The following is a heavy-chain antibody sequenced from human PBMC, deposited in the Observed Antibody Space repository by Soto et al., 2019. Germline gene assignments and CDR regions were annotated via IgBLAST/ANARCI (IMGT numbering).Heavy chain of an antibody. D-gene: IGHD5-12*01. J-gene: IGHJ4*02. Sequence: QVLLKESGPGLVRPTETLSLTCTVSGASIDTITYYWGWIRQPPGKGLEWIGSVYYGGNAYYSPSLRSRITISVDTSKNQFFLHLNSVTAADTAVYSCAVYSGHFDYWGPGTLVAVS. CDR3: AVYSGHFDY. V-gene: IGHV4-39*01. CDR2: VYYGGNA. CDR1: GASIDTITYY.